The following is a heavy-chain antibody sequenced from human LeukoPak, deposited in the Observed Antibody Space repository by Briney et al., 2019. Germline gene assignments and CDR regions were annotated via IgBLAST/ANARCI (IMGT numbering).Heavy chain of an antibody. CDR3: ARGGLTESVDY. J-gene: IGHJ4*02. D-gene: IGHD3-10*01. Sequence: ASVKVSCKSSGYTFTSYGFTGVRQPPGQGLEWMGWIRAYNGNTNYVQKLQGRVTMSTDTSTTTVYMELRSLRSDDTAVYYCARGGLTESVDYWGQGTLVTVSS. V-gene: IGHV1-18*01. CDR1: GYTFTSYG. CDR2: IRAYNGNT.